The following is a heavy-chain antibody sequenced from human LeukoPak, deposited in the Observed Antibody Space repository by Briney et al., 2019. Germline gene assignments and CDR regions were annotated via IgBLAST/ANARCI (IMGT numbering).Heavy chain of an antibody. CDR1: GFTVSSNY. Sequence: GGSLRLSCAASGFTVSSNYISWVRQAPGKGLEWVSVIYSGGSTYYADSVKGRFTISRDNSKNTLYLQMNSLRAEDTAVYYCARAYYDSSGYVLFDYWGQGTLVTVSS. D-gene: IGHD3-22*01. CDR2: IYSGGST. CDR3: ARAYYDSSGYVLFDY. J-gene: IGHJ4*02. V-gene: IGHV3-53*01.